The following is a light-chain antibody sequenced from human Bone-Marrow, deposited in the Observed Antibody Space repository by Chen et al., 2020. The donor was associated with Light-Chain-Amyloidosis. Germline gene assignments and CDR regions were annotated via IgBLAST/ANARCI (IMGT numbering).Light chain of an antibody. CDR3: QSADSSGTYEVI. CDR2: RDT. V-gene: IGLV3-25*03. CDR1: DLPTKY. J-gene: IGLJ2*01. Sequence: SYELTQPPSVSVSPGQTARIPCSGDDLPTKYAYWYQQKPGQAPVLVIQRDTERPSGISELFSGSSSGTTATLTISGVQAEDEADYHCQSADSSGTYEVIFGGGTKLTVL.